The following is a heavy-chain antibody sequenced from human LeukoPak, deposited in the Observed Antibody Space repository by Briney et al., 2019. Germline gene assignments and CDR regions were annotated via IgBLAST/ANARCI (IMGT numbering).Heavy chain of an antibody. J-gene: IGHJ4*02. V-gene: IGHV1-18*01. CDR1: GYTSTSYG. CDR3: ARVERYSSSWYSRPNYFDY. CDR2: ISAYNGNT. D-gene: IGHD6-13*01. Sequence: GASVKVSCKASGYTSTSYGISWVRQAPGQGLEWMGWISAYNGNTNYAQKLQGRVTMTTDTSTSTAYMELRSLRSDDTAVYYCARVERYSSSWYSRPNYFDYWGQGTLVTVSS.